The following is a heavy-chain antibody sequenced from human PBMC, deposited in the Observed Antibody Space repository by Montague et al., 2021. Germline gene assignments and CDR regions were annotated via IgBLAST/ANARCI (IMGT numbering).Heavy chain of an antibody. CDR3: ARDRDYAFDI. Sequence: SRRLSCAASGFTFSDYSMNWVRQAPGKGLEWVSYIRTDGYYADSVKGRFTISRDNAKNSLYLQMNSLRDEDTAVYYCARDRDYAFDIWGQGTMVTVSS. CDR1: GFTFSDYS. J-gene: IGHJ3*02. CDR2: IRTDG. D-gene: IGHD3-16*01. V-gene: IGHV3-48*02.